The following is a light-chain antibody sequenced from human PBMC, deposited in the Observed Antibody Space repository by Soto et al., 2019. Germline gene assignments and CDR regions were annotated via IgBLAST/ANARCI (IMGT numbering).Light chain of an antibody. V-gene: IGLV2-14*03. Sequence: QSVLTQPASVSGSPRRSIIISCTGTSSDDGAYNFGSWHQQHPGKAPKLMIYNVYDRPSGISYRFSGSKSGNTASLTISGLQGEDEADYYCSAYTVSRTYVFGTGTKVTGL. CDR2: NVY. CDR3: SAYTVSRTYV. J-gene: IGLJ1*01. CDR1: SSDDGAYNF.